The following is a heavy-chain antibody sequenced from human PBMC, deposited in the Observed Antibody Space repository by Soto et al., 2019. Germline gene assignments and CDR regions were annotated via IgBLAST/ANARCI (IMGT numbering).Heavy chain of an antibody. J-gene: IGHJ5*02. CDR1: GYSFTSYW. V-gene: IGHV5-10-1*01. D-gene: IGHD6-19*01. CDR3: ARHGSSISSWYGNWFDP. CDR2: IDPSDSYT. Sequence: GESLKISCKGSGYSFTSYWISWVRQMPGKGLEWMGRIDPSDSYTNYSPSFQGHVTISADKSISTAYLQWSSLKASDTAMYYCARHGSSISSWYGNWFDPWGQGTLVTVSS.